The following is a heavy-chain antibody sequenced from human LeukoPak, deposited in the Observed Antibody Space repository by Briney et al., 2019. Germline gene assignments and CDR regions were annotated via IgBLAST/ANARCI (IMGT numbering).Heavy chain of an antibody. CDR3: AKRGDCSGTCTYDY. D-gene: IGHD2-2*01. Sequence: AGGSLSFSCAASGFTFSNYAIHWIRQAPGKGLEWVAIVGGRGVKTYYADSVKGRFTISRDNSKNTVYLQMNSLRAEDTAVYDCAKRGDCSGTCTYDYWGQGTLVTVSS. CDR2: VGGRGVKT. J-gene: IGHJ4*02. V-gene: IGHV3-23*01. CDR1: GFTFSNYA.